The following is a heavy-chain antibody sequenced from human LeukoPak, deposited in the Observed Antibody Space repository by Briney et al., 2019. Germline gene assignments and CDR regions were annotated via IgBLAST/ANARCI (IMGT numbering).Heavy chain of an antibody. Sequence: GGSLRLSCAASGFTFSSYSMDWVRQAPGKGLEWVSSISSSSSYIYYADSVKGRLTISRDNAKNSLYLQMNSLRAEDTAVYYCARSSGSYLDYWSQGTLVTVSS. CDR2: ISSSSSYI. V-gene: IGHV3-21*01. CDR3: ARSSGSYLDY. D-gene: IGHD1-26*01. J-gene: IGHJ4*02. CDR1: GFTFSSYS.